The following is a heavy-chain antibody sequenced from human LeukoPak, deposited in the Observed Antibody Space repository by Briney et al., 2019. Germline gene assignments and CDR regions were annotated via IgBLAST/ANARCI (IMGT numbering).Heavy chain of an antibody. V-gene: IGHV3-30*03. D-gene: IGHD1-26*01. CDR3: ARGSIVGAWYFDY. J-gene: IGHJ4*02. CDR1: GFTFSSYG. Sequence: PGGSLRLSCAASGFTFSSYGMHWVRQAPGKGLEWVAVISYDGSNKYYADSVKGRFTISRDNSKNTLYLQMNSLRAEDTALYYCARGSIVGAWYFDYWGQGSLVTVSS. CDR2: ISYDGSNK.